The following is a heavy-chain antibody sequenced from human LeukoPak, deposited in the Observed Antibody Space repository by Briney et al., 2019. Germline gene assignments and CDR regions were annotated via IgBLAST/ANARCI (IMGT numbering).Heavy chain of an antibody. J-gene: IGHJ5*02. V-gene: IGHV1-3*01. D-gene: IGHD2-2*01. Sequence: ASVKVSCKASGYTFTSYAMHWVRQAPGQRLEWMGWINAGNGNTKYSQKFQGRVTITRDTSASTAYMELSSLRSEDTAVYSCARAGTDIVVVPAAGGWFDPWGQGTLVTVSS. CDR3: ARAGTDIVVVPAAGGWFDP. CDR2: INAGNGNT. CDR1: GYTFTSYA.